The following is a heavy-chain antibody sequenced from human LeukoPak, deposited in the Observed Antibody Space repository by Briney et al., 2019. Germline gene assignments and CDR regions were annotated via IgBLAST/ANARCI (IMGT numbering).Heavy chain of an antibody. D-gene: IGHD3-22*01. CDR3: AKIGYYYDSSGQHYYYGMDV. V-gene: IGHV1-8*01. CDR2: MNTNSGNT. Sequence: GASVKVSCKASGYTFTSYDINWVRQATGQGLEWMGWMNTNSGNTGYAQKFQGRVTMTRNTSISTAYMELSSLRAEDTALYYCAKIGYYYDSSGQHYYYGMDVWGQGTTVTVSS. J-gene: IGHJ6*02. CDR1: GYTFTSYD.